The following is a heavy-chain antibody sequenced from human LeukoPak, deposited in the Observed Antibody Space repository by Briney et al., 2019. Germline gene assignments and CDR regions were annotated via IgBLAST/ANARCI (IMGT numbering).Heavy chain of an antibody. V-gene: IGHV3-74*01. CDR1: GFTFSAYW. Sequence: PGGSLRLSCEASGFTFSAYWMHWVRQAPGKGLVWVSRINSDGSTTSYADSVKGRFTISRDNAKNTLYLQMNSLRAEDTAVYYCASDSNYACNYWGQGTLVTVSS. CDR3: ASDSNYACNY. CDR2: INSDGSTT. D-gene: IGHD4-11*01. J-gene: IGHJ4*02.